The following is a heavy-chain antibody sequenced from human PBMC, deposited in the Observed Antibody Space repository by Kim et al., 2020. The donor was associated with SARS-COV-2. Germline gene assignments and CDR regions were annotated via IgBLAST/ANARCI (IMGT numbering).Heavy chain of an antibody. D-gene: IGHD3-16*01. J-gene: IGHJ4*02. V-gene: IGHV1-2*02. Sequence: TNYAQKLQGSVTMTRDTSISTAYMELSRLRSDDTAVYYCARGGTEGDFDYWGQGTLVTVSS. CDR2: T. CDR3: ARGGTEGDFDY.